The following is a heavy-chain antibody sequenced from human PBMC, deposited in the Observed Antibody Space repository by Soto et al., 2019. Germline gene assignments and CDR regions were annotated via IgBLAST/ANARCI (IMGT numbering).Heavy chain of an antibody. V-gene: IGHV3-33*08. J-gene: IGHJ6*02. CDR1: GFTFNTYG. D-gene: IGHD2-21*02. CDR2: IWYDGSNK. CDR3: ARSDCTGVYCYSWPFNYWADG. Sequence: GGSLRLSCATSGFTFNTYGMHWVRQAPGKGLEWVAIIWYDGSNKYYADSVKGRFTISRDNSKNTLSLQMNSLRAEDTALYYCARSDCTGVYCYSWPFNYWADGWGQGTPVTVAS.